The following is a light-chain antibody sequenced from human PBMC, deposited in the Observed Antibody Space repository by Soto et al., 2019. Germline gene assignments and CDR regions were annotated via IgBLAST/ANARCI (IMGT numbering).Light chain of an antibody. CDR3: QQYNDYSWT. J-gene: IGKJ1*01. CDR2: AAS. V-gene: IGKV1-5*01. CDR1: QSISNW. Sequence: DIQMTQSPSTLSASVGDRVTITCRASQSISNWLAWYQQKPGKAPKLLIYAASTLESGVPSRFSGSGSGTDFTLTISSLQPDDVAIYYCQQYNDYSWTFGQGTKVDIK.